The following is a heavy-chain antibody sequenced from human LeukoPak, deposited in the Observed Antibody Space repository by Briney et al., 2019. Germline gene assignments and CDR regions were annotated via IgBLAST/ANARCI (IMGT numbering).Heavy chain of an antibody. CDR1: DDSIGNYY. J-gene: IGHJ6*02. CDR2: IYFSGST. Sequence: SETLSLTCTVSDDSIGNYYWSWIRQSPGKGLEWIGYIYFSGSTNYNPSLKRRVTMSVVTSKNQFSLRLTSVTAADTATYYCARVGGSNFYNYGMDVRGQGTTVIVSS. CDR3: ARVGGSNFYNYGMDV. V-gene: IGHV4-59*01. D-gene: IGHD4-11*01.